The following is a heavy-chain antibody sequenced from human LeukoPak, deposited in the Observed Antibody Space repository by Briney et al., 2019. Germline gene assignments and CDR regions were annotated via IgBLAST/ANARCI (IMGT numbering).Heavy chain of an antibody. V-gene: IGHV4-4*02. CDR2: IYHSGST. CDR1: SGSISSSYW. J-gene: IGHJ4*02. D-gene: IGHD4-17*01. Sequence: SGTLSLTCAVSSGSISSSYWWSWVRQPPGKGLEWIGEIYHSGSTNYNPSLKSRVTISVDRSKNQFSLKLSSVTAADTAVYYCARGKYGDYFLWYFDYWGQGTLVTVSS. CDR3: ARGKYGDYFLWYFDY.